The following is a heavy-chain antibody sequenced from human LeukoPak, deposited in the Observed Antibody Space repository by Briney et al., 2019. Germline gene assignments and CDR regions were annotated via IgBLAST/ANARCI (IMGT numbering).Heavy chain of an antibody. D-gene: IGHD4-23*01. CDR1: GFTFSSYS. Sequence: GGSLRLSCAASGFTFSSYSMNWVRQAPGKGLEWVSFIRSDGGQEFYADSVKGRFTISRDNSKNTLYLQMNNLRPEDTAIYYCAKDQAGGWGQGTLVTVSS. J-gene: IGHJ4*02. V-gene: IGHV3-30*02. CDR3: AKDQAGG. CDR2: IRSDGGQE.